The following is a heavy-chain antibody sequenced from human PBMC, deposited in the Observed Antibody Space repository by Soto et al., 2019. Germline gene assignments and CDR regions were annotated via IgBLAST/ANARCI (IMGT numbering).Heavy chain of an antibody. CDR3: ARDRGEAYYYYYGMDV. CDR2: IYYSGST. Sequence: QVQLQESGPGLVKPSQTLSLTCTVSGGSISSGGYYWSWIRQHPGKGLEWIGYIYYSGSTYYNPSLKSRVTXSVDTSKNQXSLKLSSVTAADTAVYYCARDRGEAYYYYYGMDVWGQGTTVTVSS. V-gene: IGHV4-31*03. D-gene: IGHD4-17*01. CDR1: GGSISSGGYY. J-gene: IGHJ6*02.